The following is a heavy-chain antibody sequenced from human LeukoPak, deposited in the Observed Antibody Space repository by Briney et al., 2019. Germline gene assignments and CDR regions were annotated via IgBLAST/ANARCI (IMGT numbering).Heavy chain of an antibody. V-gene: IGHV3-23*01. J-gene: IGHJ6*03. CDR2: ISGSGGST. CDR3: AKVHRPGGDYYYYYYMDV. D-gene: IGHD2-15*01. CDR1: GFTFSSYA. Sequence: PGGSLRLSCAASGFTFSSYAMSWVRQAPGKGLEWVSAISGSGGSTYYADSVKGRFTISRDNSKNMLYLQMNSLRAEDTAVYYCAKVHRPGGDYYYYYYMDVWGKGTTVTVSS.